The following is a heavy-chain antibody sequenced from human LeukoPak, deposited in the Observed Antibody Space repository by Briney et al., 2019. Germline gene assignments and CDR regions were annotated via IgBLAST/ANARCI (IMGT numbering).Heavy chain of an antibody. CDR3: ARERSGWYVFDY. V-gene: IGHV1-2*02. Sequence: ASVKVSCKASGYTFTGYYMHWVRQAPGQGLEWMGWINPNSGGTNYAQKLQGRVTMTRDTSISTAYMELSRLRSDDTAVYYCARERSGWYVFDYWGQGTLVTVSS. D-gene: IGHD6-19*01. CDR2: INPNSGGT. CDR1: GYTFTGYY. J-gene: IGHJ4*02.